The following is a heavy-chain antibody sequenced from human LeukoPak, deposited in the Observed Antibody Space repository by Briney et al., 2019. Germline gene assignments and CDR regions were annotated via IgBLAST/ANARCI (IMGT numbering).Heavy chain of an antibody. CDR1: GGSISSGDNY. Sequence: SQTLSLTCTVSGGSISSGDNYWRWVRQPPGRGREWVGYIYYSGSTYDNPSLKRRVTISGETSKKQFSLKLSSVSAADTAVYYCARGDLYSSSWYNWGQGTLVTVSS. CDR3: ARGDLYSSSWYN. CDR2: IYYSGST. D-gene: IGHD6-13*01. V-gene: IGHV4-30-4*08. J-gene: IGHJ4*02.